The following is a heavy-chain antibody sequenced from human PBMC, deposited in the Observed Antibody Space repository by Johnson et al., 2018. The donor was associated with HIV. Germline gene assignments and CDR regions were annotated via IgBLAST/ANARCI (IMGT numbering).Heavy chain of an antibody. D-gene: IGHD1-26*01. Sequence: QVQLVESGGGVVQPGRSLRLSCAASGFTFSSYGMHWVRQAPGKGLEWVAVISYDGSNKYYADSVKGRFTISRDNAKNSLYLQVNSLRAEDTAVYYCARSYSRWDDVFDIWGQGTMVTVSS. CDR1: GFTFSSYG. CDR3: ARSYSRWDDVFDI. CDR2: ISYDGSNK. V-gene: IGHV3-30*03. J-gene: IGHJ3*02.